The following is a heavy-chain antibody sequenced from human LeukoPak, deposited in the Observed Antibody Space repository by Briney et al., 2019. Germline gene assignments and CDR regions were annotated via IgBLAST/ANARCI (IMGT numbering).Heavy chain of an antibody. CDR2: IYYDGRT. CDR1: GGSISSTSYF. V-gene: IGHV4-39*01. CDR3: AREFGYGDLPG. Sequence: PSETLSLTCNVSGGSISSTSYFWGWIRQPPGKGLEWIGSIYYDGRTYYNPSLQSRLTISVDTSKNQFSLRLSSVTAADTAMYYCAREFGYGDLPGWGQGTLVTVSS. D-gene: IGHD4-17*01. J-gene: IGHJ4*02.